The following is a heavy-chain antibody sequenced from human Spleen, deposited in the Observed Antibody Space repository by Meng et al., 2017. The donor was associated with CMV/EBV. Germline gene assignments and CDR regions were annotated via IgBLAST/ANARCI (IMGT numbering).Heavy chain of an antibody. Sequence: YGYTFTAYYIHWVRQAPGQGLEWMGCINPNSGDTKYSQKFQGWVTMTRDTSINTACMELSRLTSDDTAVYYCARAAGYSSGYYPSDYWGPGTLVTVSS. CDR2: INPNSGDT. CDR3: ARAAGYSSGYYPSDY. V-gene: IGHV1-2*04. J-gene: IGHJ4*02. D-gene: IGHD6-19*01. CDR1: GYTFTAYY.